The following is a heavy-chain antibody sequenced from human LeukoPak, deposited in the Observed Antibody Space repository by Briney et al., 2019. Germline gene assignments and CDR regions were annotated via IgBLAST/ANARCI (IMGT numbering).Heavy chain of an antibody. V-gene: IGHV1-18*01. D-gene: IGHD3-3*01. CDR1: GYTFTSYG. CDR2: ISAYNGNT. Sequence: GASVKVSCKASGYTFTSYGISWVRQAPGQGLEWMGWISAYNGNTNYAQKLQGRVTMTTDTSTSTAYMELRSLRSDDTAVYYCARDRGGADFWSGYYHRRFDYWGQGTLVTVSS. CDR3: ARDRGGADFWSGYYHRRFDY. J-gene: IGHJ4*02.